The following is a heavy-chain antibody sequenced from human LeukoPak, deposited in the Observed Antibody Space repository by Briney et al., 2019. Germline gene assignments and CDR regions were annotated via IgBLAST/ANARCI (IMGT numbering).Heavy chain of an antibody. CDR2: IYYSGST. CDR1: GGSLSSGSYY. V-gene: IGHV4-39*01. D-gene: IGHD6-25*01. J-gene: IGHJ4*02. CDR3: ARNSGWHLLLLDY. Sequence: SETLSLTCTVSGGSLSSGSYYWGWVRQPPGKGLEWIGSIYYSGSTYYNPSLKSRVTISVDTSKNQFSLKLNSVTAAYTAVYYCARNSGWHLLLLDYWGQGTLVTVSS.